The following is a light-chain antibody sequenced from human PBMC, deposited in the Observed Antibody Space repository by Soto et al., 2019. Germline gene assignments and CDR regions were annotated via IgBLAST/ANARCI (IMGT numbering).Light chain of an antibody. J-gene: IGKJ1*01. CDR1: QSVGSN. V-gene: IGKV3-11*01. CDR2: DAS. Sequence: EVVLTQSPATLSVSPGERVTLSCRASQSVGSNLAWFQQKPGQAPRLLIYDASNRASGIPPRFSGSGSGTDFTLAISGLEPEDLAVYYCQQRYNWPWTFGQGTKVDI. CDR3: QQRYNWPWT.